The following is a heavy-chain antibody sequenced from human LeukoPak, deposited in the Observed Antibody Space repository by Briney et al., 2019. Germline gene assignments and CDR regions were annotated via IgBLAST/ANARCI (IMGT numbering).Heavy chain of an antibody. CDR3: ARAVSGRFDY. V-gene: IGHV4-59*08. J-gene: IGHJ4*02. D-gene: IGHD6-19*01. CDR2: IYYSGTT. Sequence: PSETLSLTCTVSGGSISSYYWSWIRQPPGKGLEWIGYIYYSGTTNYNPSLKSRVTISVDTSKNQFSLKLSSVTAADTAIYYCARAVSGRFDYWGQGTLVTVSS. CDR1: GGSISSYY.